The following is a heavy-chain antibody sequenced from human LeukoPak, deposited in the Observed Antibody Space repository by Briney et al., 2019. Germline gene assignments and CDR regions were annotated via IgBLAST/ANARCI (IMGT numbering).Heavy chain of an antibody. V-gene: IGHV1-18*01. D-gene: IGHD6-19*01. CDR2: ISAYNGNT. CDR1: GYTFTSYG. CDR3: ARVVIGWLVRVPNFDY. J-gene: IGHJ4*02. Sequence: ASVKVSCKASGYTFTSYGISWVRQAPGQGLEWMGWISAYNGNTNYAQKLQGRVTMTTDTSTSTAYMELRNLRFDDTAVYYCARVVIGWLVRVPNFDYWGQGTLVTVSS.